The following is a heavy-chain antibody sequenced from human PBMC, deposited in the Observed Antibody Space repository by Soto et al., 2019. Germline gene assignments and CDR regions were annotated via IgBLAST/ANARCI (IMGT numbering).Heavy chain of an antibody. J-gene: IGHJ3*02. Sequence: ASVNVSFKASGYTFTSYGISWVRQAPGQGLEWMGWISAYNGNTNYAQKLQGRVTMTTETSTSTAYMELRSLRSDDTAVYYCARDRVYYYDSNDAFDIWGQGTMVTVSS. V-gene: IGHV1-18*01. CDR1: GYTFTSYG. D-gene: IGHD3-22*01. CDR3: ARDRVYYYDSNDAFDI. CDR2: ISAYNGNT.